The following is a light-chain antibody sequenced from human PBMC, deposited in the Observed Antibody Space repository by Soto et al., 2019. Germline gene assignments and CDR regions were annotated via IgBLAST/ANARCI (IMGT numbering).Light chain of an antibody. CDR2: ASS. J-gene: IGKJ5*01. V-gene: IGKV3-20*01. CDR3: QLYGISPH. Sequence: EIVLTQSPATLSLSTGERATLSCKTSQSRGSNFLAWYQHKPGQAPRLLIYASSNRATGIPDRFSGSASGTDFTLTINRLEPEDFAVYYCQLYGISPHFGQGTRLEIK. CDR1: QSRGSNF.